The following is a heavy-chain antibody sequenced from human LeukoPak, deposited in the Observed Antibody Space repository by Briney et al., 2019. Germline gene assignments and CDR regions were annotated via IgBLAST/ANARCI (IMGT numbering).Heavy chain of an antibody. J-gene: IGHJ6*02. D-gene: IGHD1-14*01. CDR2: ISSSSSYI. CDR3: ARETAGGGMDV. Sequence: GGSLRLSCAASGFTFSRYSMNWVRQAPGKGLEWVSSISSSSSYIYYADSVKGRFTISRDNAKNSLYLQMNSLRAEDTAVYYCARETAGGGMDVWGQGTTVTVSS. V-gene: IGHV3-21*01. CDR1: GFTFSRYS.